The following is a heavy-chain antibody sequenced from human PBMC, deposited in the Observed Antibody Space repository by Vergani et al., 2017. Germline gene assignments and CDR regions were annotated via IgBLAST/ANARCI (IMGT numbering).Heavy chain of an antibody. D-gene: IGHD3-10*01. Sequence: EVQLVESGGGLVQPGRSLRLSCAASGFTFSSYSMNWVRQAPGKGLEWVSYISSSSSTIYYADSVKGRFTISRDNAKNSLYLQMNSLRDEDTAVYYCAREAIYYYGSGSYPLGAFDIWGQGTMVTVSS. CDR2: ISSSSSTI. J-gene: IGHJ3*02. CDR1: GFTFSSYS. CDR3: AREAIYYYGSGSYPLGAFDI. V-gene: IGHV3-48*02.